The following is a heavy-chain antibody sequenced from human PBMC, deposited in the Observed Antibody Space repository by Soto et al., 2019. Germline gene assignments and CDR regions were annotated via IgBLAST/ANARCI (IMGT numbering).Heavy chain of an antibody. Sequence: GASVKVSCKASGYTFTSYGISWVRQAPGQGLEWMGWISAYNGNTNYAQKLQGRVTMTTDTSTSTAYMELRSLRSDDTAVYYCAIESGSPLRVALDYRGQRTPVTVSS. V-gene: IGHV1-18*01. CDR2: ISAYNGNT. CDR1: GYTFTSYG. D-gene: IGHD1-26*01. J-gene: IGHJ4*02. CDR3: AIESGSPLRVALDY.